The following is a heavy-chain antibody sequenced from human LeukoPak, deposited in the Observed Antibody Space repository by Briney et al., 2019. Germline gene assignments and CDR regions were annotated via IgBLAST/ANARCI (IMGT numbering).Heavy chain of an antibody. Sequence: GGSLRLSCAASGFTVSTKYMNWVRQAPGKGLEWVSCISESGEETYYADSVKGQFTISRDTSKNTLFLQMNNLRAEDTAVYYCAKDSAAGLDLWGRGTLVIVSS. CDR2: ISESGEET. J-gene: IGHJ2*01. CDR1: GFTVSTKY. CDR3: AKDSAAGLDL. D-gene: IGHD6-13*01. V-gene: IGHV3-23*01.